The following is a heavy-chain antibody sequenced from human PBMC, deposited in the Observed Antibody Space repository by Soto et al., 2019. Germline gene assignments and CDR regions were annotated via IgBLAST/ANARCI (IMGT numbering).Heavy chain of an antibody. CDR3: ARAITMGRGVIMLWFDP. CDR1: GGTFSSYT. J-gene: IGHJ5*02. CDR2: IIPILGIA. V-gene: IGHV1-69*02. D-gene: IGHD3-10*01. Sequence: QVQLVQSGAEVKKPGSSVKVSCKASGGTFSSYTISWVRQAPGHGLEWMGRIIPILGIANAAQKSQGRVTITADKATSTAYMELSSLRSEDTAVYYCARAITMGRGVIMLWFDPWGQGTLVTVSA.